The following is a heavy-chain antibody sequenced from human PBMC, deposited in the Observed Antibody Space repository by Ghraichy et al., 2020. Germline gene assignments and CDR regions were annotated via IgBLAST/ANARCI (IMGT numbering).Heavy chain of an antibody. CDR2: IFYSGST. Sequence: SETLSLTCTVSGGSISGYYWSWIRQPPGKGLEWIGYIFYSGSTNYNPSLRSRVTISVDTSENQFSLRLTSVTAADTAVYYCARHWQGDLGIDYWGQGTLVTVSS. CDR3: ARHWQGDLGIDY. CDR1: GGSISGYY. J-gene: IGHJ4*02. V-gene: IGHV4-59*08. D-gene: IGHD2-21*02.